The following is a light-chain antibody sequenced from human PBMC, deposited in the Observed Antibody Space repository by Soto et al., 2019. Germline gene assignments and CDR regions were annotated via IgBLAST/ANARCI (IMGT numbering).Light chain of an antibody. CDR2: GAS. J-gene: IGKJ4*01. Sequence: EIVLTQSPGTLSLSPGERATPSCRAGQSVSSSYLAWYQQKPGQAPSFLIYGASSRATGIPDRFSGSGSGTDFTLTISRLEPEDFAVYYCQHYGSLVLTFGGGTKVEIK. CDR3: QHYGSLVLT. V-gene: IGKV3-20*01. CDR1: QSVSSSY.